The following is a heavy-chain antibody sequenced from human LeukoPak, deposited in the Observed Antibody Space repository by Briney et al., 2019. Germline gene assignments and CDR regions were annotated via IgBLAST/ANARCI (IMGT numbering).Heavy chain of an antibody. V-gene: IGHV3-33*01. CDR1: GFTFSSYG. CDR3: ARVPYSSSWYYYGMDV. D-gene: IGHD6-13*01. J-gene: IGHJ6*02. CDR2: IWYDGTNK. Sequence: GGSLRLSCAASGFTFSSYGMHWVRQAPGKGLEWVALIWYDGTNKYYADSVKGRFTISRDNSKNTLYLQMNSLRVEDTAVYYCARVPYSSSWYYYGMDVWGQGTTVTVSS.